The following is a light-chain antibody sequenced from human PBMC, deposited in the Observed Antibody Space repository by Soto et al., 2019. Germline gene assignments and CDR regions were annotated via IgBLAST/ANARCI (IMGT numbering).Light chain of an antibody. V-gene: IGKV3-15*01. J-gene: IGKJ4*01. CDR1: QSLRSS. Sequence: ETMMTQSPDTLSLSLMERSTLCCRASQSLRSSLAWYQQKPGQAPRLLIYGASIRATGVPATFSGSGSGTEFTLSISSLQSEHLGVYYCQQDSSWPLTFGGGTKVDIK. CDR3: QQDSSWPLT. CDR2: GAS.